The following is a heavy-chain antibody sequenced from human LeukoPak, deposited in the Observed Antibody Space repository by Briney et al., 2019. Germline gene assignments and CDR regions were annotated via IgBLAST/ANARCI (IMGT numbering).Heavy chain of an antibody. CDR3: ARDQAGTTGAVGTAFDY. J-gene: IGHJ4*02. D-gene: IGHD1-1*01. CDR2: IYYSGST. CDR1: GGSISSGGYY. Sequence: SETLSLTCTVSGGSISSGGYYWSWIRQHPGKGLEWIGYIYYSGSTYYNPSLKSRVTISVDTSKNQFSLKLSSVTAADTAVYYCARDQAGTTGAVGTAFDYWGQGTLVTVSS. V-gene: IGHV4-31*03.